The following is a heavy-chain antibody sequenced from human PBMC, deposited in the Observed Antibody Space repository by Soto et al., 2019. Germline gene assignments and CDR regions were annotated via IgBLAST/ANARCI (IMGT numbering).Heavy chain of an antibody. Sequence: ASVKVSCKASGYTFTSYAMHWVRQAPGQRLEWMGWINAGNGNTKYSQKFQGRVTITRDTSASTAYMELSSLRSEDTAVYYCARDISGSRTGSGSSRFDYWGQGTLVTVSS. CDR2: INAGNGNT. CDR3: ARDISGSRTGSGSSRFDY. D-gene: IGHD3-10*01. J-gene: IGHJ4*02. CDR1: GYTFTSYA. V-gene: IGHV1-3*01.